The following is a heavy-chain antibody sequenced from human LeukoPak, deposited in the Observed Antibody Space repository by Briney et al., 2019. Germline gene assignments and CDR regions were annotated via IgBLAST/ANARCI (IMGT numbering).Heavy chain of an antibody. V-gene: IGHV1-2*06. CDR3: ARDLGYCTNGVCHTRFDY. Sequence: GASVKVSCKASGYTFIDYYMHWVRQAPGQGLEWMGRINPSSGGTNYAQKFQGRVTMTRDTSISTAYMELSRLRSDDTAVYYCARDLGYCTNGVCHTRFDYWGQGTLVAVSS. D-gene: IGHD2-8*01. CDR1: GYTFIDYY. J-gene: IGHJ4*02. CDR2: INPSSGGT.